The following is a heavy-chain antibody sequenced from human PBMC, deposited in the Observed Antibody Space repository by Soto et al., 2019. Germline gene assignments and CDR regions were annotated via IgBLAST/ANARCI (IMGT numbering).Heavy chain of an antibody. V-gene: IGHV4-30-2*05. J-gene: IGHJ4*02. CDR1: GGSISSGGYS. D-gene: IGHD3-10*01. CDR3: ARAQGSGFLVS. Sequence: SETLSLTCAVSGGSISSGGYSWSWIRQPPGKGLEWIAYIYHSGSTYYNPSLKSRVTISVDTSKNQFSLKLSSVTAADTAVYYCARAQGSGFLVSWGQGTLVTVSS. CDR2: IYHSGST.